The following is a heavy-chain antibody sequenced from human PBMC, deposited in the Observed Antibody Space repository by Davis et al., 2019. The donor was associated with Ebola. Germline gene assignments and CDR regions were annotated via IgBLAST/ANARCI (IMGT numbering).Heavy chain of an antibody. CDR1: GYTFSSYG. V-gene: IGHV1-18*01. Sequence: ASVKVSCKASGYTFSSYGISWVRQAPGQGLEWMGWITGYNGNRNYAQKFQGRVTMTTDTPTSTAYMELRSLRSDDTAVYYCARRDGFDFDYWGRGTLVTVSS. D-gene: IGHD5-24*01. CDR3: ARRDGFDFDY. CDR2: ITGYNGNR. J-gene: IGHJ4*02.